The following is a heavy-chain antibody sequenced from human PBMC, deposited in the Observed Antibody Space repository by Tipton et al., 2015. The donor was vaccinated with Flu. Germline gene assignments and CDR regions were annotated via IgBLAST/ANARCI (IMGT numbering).Heavy chain of an antibody. J-gene: IGHJ3*02. D-gene: IGHD2-21*02. V-gene: IGHV4-38-2*02. CDR2: IYHSGST. Sequence: LSLTCAASGYSISSGYYWGWIRQPPGKGLEWIGSIYHSGSTYYHPSLKSRVTISADTSKNQFYLKLGHVTAAATAVYYCSRDLCGGDCYLDAFDIWGQGTMVTVSS. CDR1: GYSISSGYY. CDR3: SRDLCGGDCYLDAFDI.